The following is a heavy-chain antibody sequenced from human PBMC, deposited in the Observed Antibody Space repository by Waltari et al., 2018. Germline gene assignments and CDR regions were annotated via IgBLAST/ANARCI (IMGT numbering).Heavy chain of an antibody. CDR1: GFTFSSYG. V-gene: IGHV3-30*18. CDR2: ISYDGSNK. D-gene: IGHD3-3*02. CDR3: AKDGTDHFYYMDV. J-gene: IGHJ6*03. Sequence: QVQLVESGGGVVQPGRSLRLSCAASGFTFSSYGMHWVRQAPGKGLEWVAVISYDGSNKYYADSVKGRFTISRDNSKNTLYLQRNSLRAEDTAVYYCAKDGTDHFYYMDVWGKGTTVTVSS.